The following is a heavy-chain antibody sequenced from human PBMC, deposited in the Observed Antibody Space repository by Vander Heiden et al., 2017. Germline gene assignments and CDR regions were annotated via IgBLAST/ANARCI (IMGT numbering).Heavy chain of an antibody. CDR1: VGSVYSFSYH. J-gene: IGHJ5*02. V-gene: IGHV4-39*01. Sequence: QLQLQESRPGLVKPSETLSLTCTVSVGSVYSFSYHWGWIRQPPGEGLEWIGYIFSNGDTYYNPSLESRVTISVDTSKNQFSLKLSSVTAADTAVYYCARQTYRSFAPWGQGVLVTVSS. CDR2: IFSNGDT. CDR3: ARQTYRSFAP. D-gene: IGHD3-16*02.